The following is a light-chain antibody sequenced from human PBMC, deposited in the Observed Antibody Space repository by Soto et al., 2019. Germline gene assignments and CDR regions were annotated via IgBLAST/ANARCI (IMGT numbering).Light chain of an antibody. CDR3: QQYNDYFT. V-gene: IGKV1-5*03. Sequence: IQMTQSPSTLSVSIGGRVTITCRASQSINSWLAWYQQKPGKAPKLLIYKASNLESGVPSRFSGSGSGTEFTLTISSLQPDDYATYYCQQYNDYFTFGGGTKVDIK. CDR1: QSINSW. J-gene: IGKJ4*01. CDR2: KAS.